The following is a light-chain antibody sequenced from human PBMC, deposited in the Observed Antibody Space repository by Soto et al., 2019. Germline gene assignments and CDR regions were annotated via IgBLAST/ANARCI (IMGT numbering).Light chain of an antibody. J-gene: IGLJ1*01. CDR1: SSDVGGYNY. Sequence: QSALTQPASVSGSPGQSITISCTGTSSDVGGYNYVSWYQQHPGKAPKLMIYEVSNRPAGVANRFSGSKSGNTASLTSSGLQAEDVADYYCSSYTSSSTPYVFGTGTQVTVL. V-gene: IGLV2-14*01. CDR3: SSYTSSSTPYV. CDR2: EVS.